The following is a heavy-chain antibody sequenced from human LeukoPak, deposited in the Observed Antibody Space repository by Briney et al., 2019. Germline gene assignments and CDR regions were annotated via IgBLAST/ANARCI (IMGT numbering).Heavy chain of an antibody. V-gene: IGHV1-2*02. CDR3: ARDSYHLRFGELLHKYYYYYMDV. CDR1: GYTFTGYY. CDR2: INPNSGDT. J-gene: IGHJ6*03. D-gene: IGHD3-10*01. Sequence: ASVKVSCKASGYTFTGYYKHWVRQAPGQGLQWMGWINPNSGDTNYAQKLQGRVTMTTDTPTSTAYMELRSLRSDDTAVYYCARDSYHLRFGELLHKYYYYYMDVWGKGTTVTVS.